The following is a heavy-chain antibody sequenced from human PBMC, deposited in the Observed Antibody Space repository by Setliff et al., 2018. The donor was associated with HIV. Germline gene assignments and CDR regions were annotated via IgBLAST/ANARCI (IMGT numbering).Heavy chain of an antibody. CDR1: GDSIGRGNYY. CDR3: AREGTYYDSSGYPVAEALDY. V-gene: IGHV4-61*02. J-gene: IGHJ4*02. CDR2: VFTSGDT. D-gene: IGHD3-22*01. Sequence: PSETLSLTCTVSGDSIGRGNYYWTWIRQPAGKALEWIGRVFTSGDTKYTPNYTPSLKGRVTISVDTAKNQLYLKLSSVTAADTAIYYCAREGTYYDSSGYPVAEALDYWGQGALVTVSS.